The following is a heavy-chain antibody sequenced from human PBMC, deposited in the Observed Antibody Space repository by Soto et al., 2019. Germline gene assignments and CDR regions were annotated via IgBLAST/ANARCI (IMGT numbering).Heavy chain of an antibody. J-gene: IGHJ4*02. D-gene: IGHD2-21*02. CDR3: AREGGGNSLSY. Sequence: QVQLQQWGAGLLKPSETLSLTCAVYGGSFSGYYWSWIRQPPGKGLEWIGEINHSGSTNYNPSLKSRVTISVDTSKNQFSLTLSSVTAADTAVYYCAREGGGNSLSYWGQGTLVTVSS. CDR2: INHSGST. CDR1: GGSFSGYY. V-gene: IGHV4-34*01.